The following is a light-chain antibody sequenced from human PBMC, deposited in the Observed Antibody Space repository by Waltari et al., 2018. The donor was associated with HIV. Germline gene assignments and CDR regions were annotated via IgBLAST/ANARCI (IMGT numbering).Light chain of an antibody. CDR3: ATWDRRLNGWV. V-gene: IGLV3-21*02. Sequence: SYVLTQPPSVSVAPGETARITCGGNNIRSKNVHWYQQEPGQAPALVIYDDSARPSGIPERFSGSKSGASASLAISGLQSEDEAVYFCATWDRRLNGWVFGGGTKVTVL. CDR2: DDS. J-gene: IGLJ3*02. CDR1: NIRSKN.